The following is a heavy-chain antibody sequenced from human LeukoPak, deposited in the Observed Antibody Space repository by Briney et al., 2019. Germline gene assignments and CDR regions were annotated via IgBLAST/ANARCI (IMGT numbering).Heavy chain of an antibody. CDR1: GYSFNNDW. V-gene: IGHV5-51*01. J-gene: IGHJ4*02. Sequence: GESLKISCKGSGYSFNNDWIGWVRQMPGKGLEWMGIIYPGDSDTRYSPSFQGQVTISADKSISTAYLQWSSLKASDTAMYYCARLGLRAAAGSIDYWGQGTLVTVSS. D-gene: IGHD6-13*01. CDR3: ARLGLRAAAGSIDY. CDR2: IYPGDSDT.